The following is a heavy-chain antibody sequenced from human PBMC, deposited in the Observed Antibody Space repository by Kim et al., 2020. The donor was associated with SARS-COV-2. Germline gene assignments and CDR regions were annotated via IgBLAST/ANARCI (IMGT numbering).Heavy chain of an antibody. CDR3: ARLGPVTANYYYGMDV. D-gene: IGHD2-21*02. Sequence: GGSLRLSCAASGFFVSNTDLSWVRQAPGKGLEWVSVIYTGATTYYADSVRGRFTISRDNSRNTVYLQMNSLRAEDTAVYYCARLGPVTANYYYGMDVWGQGTTVTVSS. CDR2: IYTGATT. CDR1: GFFVSNTD. J-gene: IGHJ6*02. V-gene: IGHV3-53*01.